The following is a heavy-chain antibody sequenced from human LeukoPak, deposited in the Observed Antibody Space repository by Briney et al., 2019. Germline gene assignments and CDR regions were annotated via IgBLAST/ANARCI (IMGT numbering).Heavy chain of an antibody. V-gene: IGHV3-23*01. Sequence: GGSLRLSCAASGFTFSSYAMSWVRQAPGKGLEWVSAISGSGGSTYYADSVKGRFTISRDNSKNTLYLQMNSLRAEDTAVYYCAKGITMIVVVTPSGDYWGQGTLVTVSS. D-gene: IGHD3-22*01. CDR3: AKGITMIVVVTPSGDY. J-gene: IGHJ4*02. CDR2: ISGSGGST. CDR1: GFTFSSYA.